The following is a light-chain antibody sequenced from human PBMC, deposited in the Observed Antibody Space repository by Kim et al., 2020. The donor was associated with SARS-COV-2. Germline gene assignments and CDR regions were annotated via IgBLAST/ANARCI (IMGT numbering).Light chain of an antibody. J-gene: IGLJ2*01. Sequence: QSALTQPPSASGSPGQSVTISCTGTSSDVGGYNYVSWYQQHPGKAPNLMIYEVSKRPSGVPDRFSGSTSGNTASLTVSGLQAEDEADYYCSSYAGSNIVVFGGGTQLTVL. V-gene: IGLV2-8*01. CDR1: SSDVGGYNY. CDR2: EVS. CDR3: SSYAGSNIVV.